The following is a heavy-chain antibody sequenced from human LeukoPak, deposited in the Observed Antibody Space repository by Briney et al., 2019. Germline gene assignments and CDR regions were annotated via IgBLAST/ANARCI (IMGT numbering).Heavy chain of an antibody. CDR3: ATLDSTAMVTFSNNY. Sequence: PGGSLRLSCAASGFTFSSYAMSWVRQAPGKGLEWVSAISGSGGSTYYADSVKGRFTISRDNSKNTLYLQMNSLRAEDTAVYYCATLDSTAMVTFSNNYWGQGALVTVSS. V-gene: IGHV3-23*01. D-gene: IGHD5-18*01. CDR2: ISGSGGST. CDR1: GFTFSSYA. J-gene: IGHJ4*02.